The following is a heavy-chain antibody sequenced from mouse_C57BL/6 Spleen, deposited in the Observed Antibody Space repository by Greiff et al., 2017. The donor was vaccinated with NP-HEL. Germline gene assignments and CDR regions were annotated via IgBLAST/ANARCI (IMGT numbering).Heavy chain of an antibody. V-gene: IGHV5-6*01. CDR1: GFTFSSYG. J-gene: IGHJ2*01. CDR2: ISSGGSYT. Sequence: EVQGVESGGDLVKPGGSLKLSCAASGFTFSSYGMSWVRQTPDKRLEWVATISSGGSYTYYPDSVKGRFTISRDNAKNTLYLQMSSLKSEDTAMYYCARGGAQAPYFDYWGQGTTLTVSS. CDR3: ARGGAQAPYFDY. D-gene: IGHD3-2*02.